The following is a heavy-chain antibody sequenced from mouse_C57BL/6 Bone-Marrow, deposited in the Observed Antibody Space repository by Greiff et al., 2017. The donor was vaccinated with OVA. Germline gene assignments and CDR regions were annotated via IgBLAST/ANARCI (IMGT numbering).Heavy chain of an antibody. CDR3: ARLRDGYYYFDY. D-gene: IGHD2-3*01. J-gene: IGHJ2*01. CDR1: GYTFTSYW. Sequence: QVQLQQSGAELARPGASVKLSCKASGYTFTSYWMHWVKQRPIQGLEWIGNIDPSDSETHYNQKFKDKATLTVDKSSSTAYMQLSSLTSEDSAVYYCARLRDGYYYFDYWGQGTTLTVSS. CDR2: IDPSDSET. V-gene: IGHV1-52*01.